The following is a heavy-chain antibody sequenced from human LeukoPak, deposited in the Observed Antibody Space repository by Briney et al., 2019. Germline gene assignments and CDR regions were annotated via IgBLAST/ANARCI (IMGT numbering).Heavy chain of an antibody. CDR1: GFTFSSYG. CDR3: ARARTVVTTIIYYYYYYGMDV. J-gene: IGHJ6*02. V-gene: IGHV3-30*03. D-gene: IGHD4-23*01. Sequence: GGSLRLSCAASGFTFSSYGMHWVRQAPGKGLEWVAVISYDGSNKYYADSVKGRFTISRDNSKNTLYLQMNSLRAEDPAVYYCARARTVVTTIIYYYYYYGMDVWGQGTTVTVSS. CDR2: ISYDGSNK.